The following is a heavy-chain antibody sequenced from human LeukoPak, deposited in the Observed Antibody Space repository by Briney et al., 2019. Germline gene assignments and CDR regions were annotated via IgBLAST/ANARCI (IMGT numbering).Heavy chain of an antibody. V-gene: IGHV3-48*03. Sequence: GGSLRLSCAASGFTFSSYEMNWVRQAPGKRLEWVSYISSSGSTIYYADSVKGRFTISRDNAKNSLYLQMNSLGAEDTAVYYCARGMLDPHDRMLFGYSSSIRFDYWGQGTLVTVSS. CDR1: GFTFSSYE. J-gene: IGHJ4*02. D-gene: IGHD6-13*01. CDR2: ISSSGSTI. CDR3: ARGMLDPHDRMLFGYSSSIRFDY.